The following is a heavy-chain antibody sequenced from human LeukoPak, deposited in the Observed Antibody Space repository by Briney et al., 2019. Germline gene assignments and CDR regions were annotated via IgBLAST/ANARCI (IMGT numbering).Heavy chain of an antibody. CDR2: IYHSGST. Sequence: SETLSLTCAVSGGSISSSNWWSWVRQPPGKGLEWIGEIYHSGSTNYNPSLKSRVTISVDKSKNQFSLKLSSVTAADTAVYYCARHNNYFYYYMDVWGKGTTVTVSS. CDR1: GGSISSSNW. D-gene: IGHD1-14*01. CDR3: ARHNNYFYYYMDV. V-gene: IGHV4-4*02. J-gene: IGHJ6*03.